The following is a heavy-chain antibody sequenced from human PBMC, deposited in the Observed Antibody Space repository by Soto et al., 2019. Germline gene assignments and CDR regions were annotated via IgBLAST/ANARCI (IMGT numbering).Heavy chain of an antibody. CDR1: GFTFNTYG. CDR3: ANWNYPQSD. V-gene: IGHV3-30*18. J-gene: IGHJ4*02. Sequence: QVQLVESGGGVVQPGKSLRLSCAASGFTFNTYGMHWVRQAPGKGPEWVAVISNDGSNKYYADSVKGRFTISRDNSKNTLYLQMNSLRAEATAVYYCANWNYPQSDWGQGTLVTVSS. D-gene: IGHD1-7*01. CDR2: ISNDGSNK.